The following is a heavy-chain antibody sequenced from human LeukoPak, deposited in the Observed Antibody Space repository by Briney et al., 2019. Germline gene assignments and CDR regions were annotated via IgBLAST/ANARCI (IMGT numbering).Heavy chain of an antibody. Sequence: ASVKVSCKVSGYTLTELSMHWVRQARGQGLEWMGWINPNSGGTNYAQKFQGRVTMTRDTSISTAYMELSRLRSDDTAVYYCARDLLGYNSDYWGQGTLVTVSS. CDR2: INPNSGGT. V-gene: IGHV1-2*02. CDR3: ARDLLGYNSDY. D-gene: IGHD5-24*01. J-gene: IGHJ4*02. CDR1: GYTLTELS.